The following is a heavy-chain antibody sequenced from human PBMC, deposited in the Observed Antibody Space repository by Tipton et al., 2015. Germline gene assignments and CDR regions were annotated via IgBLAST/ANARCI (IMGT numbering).Heavy chain of an antibody. CDR2: ISSSTRYT. V-gene: IGHV3-21*01. CDR3: ARGYSRGGIDP. J-gene: IGHJ5*02. CDR1: GFTFSSYA. Sequence: SLRLSCAASGFTFSSYAMNWVRQVPGKGLEWVSCISSSTRYTAYGDSVQGRFTISRDNAKNALYLQMNSLRVEDTAVYYCARGYSRGGIDPWGQGTLVTVSS. D-gene: IGHD1-26*01.